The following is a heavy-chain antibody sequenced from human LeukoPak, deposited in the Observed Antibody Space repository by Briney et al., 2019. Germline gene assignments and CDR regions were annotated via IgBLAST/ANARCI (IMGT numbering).Heavy chain of an antibody. V-gene: IGHV4-34*01. Sequence: PSETLSLTCAVYGGSFSGYYWSWIRQHPGKGLQWIGEINHSRSTNYNPSLKSRVTISVDTSKNQFSLKLSSVTAADTAVYYCAAGGLLWFGEYQPWGQGTLVTVSS. CDR2: INHSRST. CDR1: GGSFSGYY. D-gene: IGHD3-10*01. CDR3: AAGGLLWFGEYQP. J-gene: IGHJ5*02.